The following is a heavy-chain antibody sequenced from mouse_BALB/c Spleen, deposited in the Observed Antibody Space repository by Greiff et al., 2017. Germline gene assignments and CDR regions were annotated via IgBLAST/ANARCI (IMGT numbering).Heavy chain of an antibody. CDR3: ARDLWDGYFDY. V-gene: IGHV5-6-3*01. CDR1: GFTFSSYG. Sequence: EVQLVESGGGLVQPGGSLKLSCAASGFTFSSYGMSWVRQTPDKRLELVATINSNGGSTYYPDSVKGRFTISRDNAKNTLYLQMSSLKSEDTAMYYCARDLWDGYFDYWGQGTTLTVSS. D-gene: IGHD4-1*01. CDR2: INSNGGST. J-gene: IGHJ2*01.